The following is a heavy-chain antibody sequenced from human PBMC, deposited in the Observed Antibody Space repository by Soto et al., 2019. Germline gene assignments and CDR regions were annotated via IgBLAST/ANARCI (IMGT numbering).Heavy chain of an antibody. V-gene: IGHV3-21*05. D-gene: IGHD3-10*01. CDR3: ARDSYASGSHYTTPVDY. J-gene: IGHJ4*02. CDR2: ISSSSSYT. Sequence: GGSLRLSCAASGFSFSSYEMNWVRQAPGEGLEWISYISSSSSYTKYADSVKGRFIISRDNAKDSLYLQMNSLRAEDTAVYYCARDSYASGSHYTTPVDYWGQGTVVTVSS. CDR1: GFSFSSYE.